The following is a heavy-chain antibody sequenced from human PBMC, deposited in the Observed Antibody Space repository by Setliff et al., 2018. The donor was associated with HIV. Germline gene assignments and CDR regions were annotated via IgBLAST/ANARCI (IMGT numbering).Heavy chain of an antibody. J-gene: IGHJ5*02. V-gene: IGHV1-69*05. CDR3: ARGNIGDSGSSFGNWFDP. D-gene: IGHD1-26*01. CDR2: VIPMYNTE. CDR1: GYAFSSYG. Sequence: SVKVSCKAFGYAFSSYGINWLRQAPGQGLEWMGGVIPMYNTETYAQKFQDRITITTDESTSTSYMELRSLRSEDTAIYYCARGNIGDSGSSFGNWFDPWGQGTLVTVPQ.